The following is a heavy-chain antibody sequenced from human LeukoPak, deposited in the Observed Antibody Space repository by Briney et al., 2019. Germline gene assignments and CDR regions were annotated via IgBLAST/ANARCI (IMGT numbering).Heavy chain of an antibody. J-gene: IGHJ6*02. CDR3: AKAGDIVVVPAAMRGYYYYGMDV. Sequence: GGSLRLSCAASVFTFSSYAMSWVRQAPGKGLESVSAISGSGGSTYYADSVKGRFTISRDNSKNTLYLQMNSLRAEYTAVYYCAKAGDIVVVPAAMRGYYYYGMDVWGQGTTVTVSS. D-gene: IGHD2-2*01. CDR1: VFTFSSYA. V-gene: IGHV3-23*01. CDR2: ISGSGGST.